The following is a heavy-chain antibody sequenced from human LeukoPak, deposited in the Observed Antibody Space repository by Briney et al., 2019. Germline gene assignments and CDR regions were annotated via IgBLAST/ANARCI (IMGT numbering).Heavy chain of an antibody. CDR3: ARDDNYDSSGYYLDY. CDR1: GFTFSSYA. Sequence: GGSLRLSCAASGFTFSSYAMSWVRQAPGKGLEWVSAISGSGGSTYYADSVKGRFTISRDNSKNSLYLQMNSLRAEDTAVYYCARDDNYDSSGYYLDYWGQGTLVTVSS. D-gene: IGHD3-22*01. V-gene: IGHV3-23*01. CDR2: ISGSGGST. J-gene: IGHJ4*02.